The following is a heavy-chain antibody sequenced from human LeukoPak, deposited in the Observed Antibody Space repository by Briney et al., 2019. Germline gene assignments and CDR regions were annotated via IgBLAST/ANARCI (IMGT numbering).Heavy chain of an antibody. CDR1: GFTFSDSW. J-gene: IGHJ4*02. Sequence: GGSLRLSCAASGFTFSDSWMYWVRQAPGEGLVWVSRINSDESSTSYADSVQGRFTISRDNAKNTLYPQMNSLRAEDTAVYYCASCVAVPGLPDSWGQGTLVSVSS. D-gene: IGHD6-19*01. V-gene: IGHV3-74*01. CDR2: INSDESST. CDR3: ASCVAVPGLPDS.